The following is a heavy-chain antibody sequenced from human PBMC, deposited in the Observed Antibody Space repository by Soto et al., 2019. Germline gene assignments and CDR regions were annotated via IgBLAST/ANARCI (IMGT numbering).Heavy chain of an antibody. Sequence: ASVKVSCKASGYTFYSHSISWVRQAPGQGLEWMGRINADYGNTQYAQKFRGRVTMTTDTSTTTVYMELTNLRSDDTAVYYCARCRQGDYYDGMDVWGQGTTVTVSS. CDR2: INADYGNT. V-gene: IGHV1-18*01. J-gene: IGHJ6*02. D-gene: IGHD1-26*01. CDR1: GYTFYSHS. CDR3: ARCRQGDYYDGMDV.